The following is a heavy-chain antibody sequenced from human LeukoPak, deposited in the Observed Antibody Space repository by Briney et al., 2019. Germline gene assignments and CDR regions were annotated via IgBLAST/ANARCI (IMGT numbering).Heavy chain of an antibody. CDR3: ARVRTDYSNYDSYYYYYMDV. CDR1: GFTFSSYA. CDR2: ISYDGSNK. J-gene: IGHJ6*03. D-gene: IGHD4-11*01. Sequence: GGSLRLSCAASGFTFSSYAMHWVRQAPGKGLEWVAVISYDGSNKYYADSVKGQFTISRDNSKNTLYLQMNSLRAEDTAVYYCARVRTDYSNYDSYYYYYMDVWGKGTTVTVSS. V-gene: IGHV3-30-3*01.